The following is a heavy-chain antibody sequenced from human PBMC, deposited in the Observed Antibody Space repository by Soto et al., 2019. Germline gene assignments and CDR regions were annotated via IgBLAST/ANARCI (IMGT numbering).Heavy chain of an antibody. J-gene: IGHJ4*02. Sequence: ASETLSLTCTVSGGSISSGGYYWSWIRQHPGKGLEWIGYIYYSGSTYYNPSLKSRVTISVDTSKNQFSLKLSSVTAADTAVYYCAMNPGAAGMNDWGQGTLVTVSS. CDR3: AMNPGAAGMND. V-gene: IGHV4-31*03. CDR1: GGSISSGGYY. CDR2: IYYSGST. D-gene: IGHD6-13*01.